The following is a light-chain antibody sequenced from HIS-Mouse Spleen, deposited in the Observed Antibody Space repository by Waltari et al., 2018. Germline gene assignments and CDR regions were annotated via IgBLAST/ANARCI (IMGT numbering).Light chain of an antibody. CDR3: SSYTSSSTLVV. Sequence: HSALTHPASVSGSPGQSITISCTGTNSDVGGSNYVSWYQQHPGKAPKLMSYDVSNRPSGVSNRFSGSKSGNTASLTISGLQAEDEADYYCSSYTSSSTLVVFGGGTKLTVL. J-gene: IGLJ2*01. CDR1: NSDVGGSNY. V-gene: IGLV2-14*03. CDR2: DVS.